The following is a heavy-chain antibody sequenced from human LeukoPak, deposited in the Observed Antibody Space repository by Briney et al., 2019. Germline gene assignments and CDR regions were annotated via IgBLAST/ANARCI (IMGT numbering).Heavy chain of an antibody. CDR2: VSYSGRT. V-gene: IGHV4-59*01. CDR3: ARDNRGSYVDF. J-gene: IGHJ4*02. CDR1: GASISNYY. D-gene: IGHD1-26*01. Sequence: SETLSLTCTVSGASISNYYWSWIRQPPGKGLECIGYVSYSGRTNHNPSLKSRVTISLDTSKNQFSLRLSSVTAADTAVYFCARDNRGSYVDFWGQGYLVTVSS.